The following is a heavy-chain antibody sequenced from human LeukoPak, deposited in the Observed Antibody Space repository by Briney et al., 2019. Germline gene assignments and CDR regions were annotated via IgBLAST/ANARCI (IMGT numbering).Heavy chain of an antibody. CDR1: GFTFSDYT. D-gene: IGHD3-3*01. CDR2: ISDSGHVT. J-gene: IGHJ3*02. Sequence: GGSLRLSCAASGFTFSDYTMSWVRQAPGTGLEWVSTISDSGHVTYYADSVKGRFTISRDNAKNSLYLQMNSLRAEDTAVYYCARDLDDFWSGYSHAFDIWGQGTMVTVSS. CDR3: ARDLDDFWSGYSHAFDI. V-gene: IGHV3-21*01.